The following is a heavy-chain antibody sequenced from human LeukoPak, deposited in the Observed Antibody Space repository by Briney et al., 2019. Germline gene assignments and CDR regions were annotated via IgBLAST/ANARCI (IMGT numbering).Heavy chain of an antibody. CDR1: GYSISSGYY. V-gene: IGHV4-38-2*01. CDR3: ARLFSGVLDY. D-gene: IGHD3-3*01. J-gene: IGHJ4*02. CDR2: IYHSGST. Sequence: SETLSLTCAVSGYSISSGYYWGWIRQPPGKGLEWIGSIYHSGSTYYNPSLKSRVTISVDTSKNQFSLKLSFVTAADTAVYYCARLFSGVLDYWGQGTLVTVSS.